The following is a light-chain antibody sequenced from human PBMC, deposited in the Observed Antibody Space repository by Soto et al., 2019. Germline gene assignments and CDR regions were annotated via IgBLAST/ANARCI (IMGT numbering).Light chain of an antibody. J-gene: IGLJ3*02. CDR3: SSYTSSNTLV. CDR1: SSDVGAYNY. V-gene: IGLV2-14*01. Sequence: QSVLTQPASVSGSPGQSITISCTGTSSDVGAYNYVSWYRQHPGKAPKLMIYEVGNRPSGVSNRFSGSKSGNTASLTISGLQAEDDADYYCSSYTSSNTLVFGGGTKLTVL. CDR2: EVG.